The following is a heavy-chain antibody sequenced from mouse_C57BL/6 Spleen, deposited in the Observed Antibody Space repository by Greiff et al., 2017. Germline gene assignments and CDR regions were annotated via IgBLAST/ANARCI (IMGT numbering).Heavy chain of an antibody. CDR1: GYTFTSYW. CDR2: IDPSDSET. J-gene: IGHJ2*01. D-gene: IGHD4-1*01. V-gene: IGHV1-52*01. CDR3: ARGVANWAYYFDY. Sequence: QVQLQQPGAELVRPGSSVKLSCKASGYTFTSYWMHWVKQRPIQGLEWIGNIDPSDSETHYNQKFKDKATLTVDKSSSTAYMQLSSLTSEDSAVYYCARGVANWAYYFDYWGQGTTLTVSS.